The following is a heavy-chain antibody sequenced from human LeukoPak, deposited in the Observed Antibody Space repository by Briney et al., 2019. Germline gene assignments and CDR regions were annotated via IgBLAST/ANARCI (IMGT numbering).Heavy chain of an antibody. J-gene: IGHJ2*01. V-gene: IGHV1-69*06. Sequence: GASVKVSCKASGGTFSSYAISWVPQAPGQGLEWMGGIIPIFGTANYAQKFQGRVTITADKSTSTAYMELSSLRSEDTAVYYCARGPWAGDYWYFDLWGRGTLVTVSS. CDR1: GGTFSSYA. CDR3: ARGPWAGDYWYFDL. CDR2: IIPIFGTA. D-gene: IGHD4-17*01.